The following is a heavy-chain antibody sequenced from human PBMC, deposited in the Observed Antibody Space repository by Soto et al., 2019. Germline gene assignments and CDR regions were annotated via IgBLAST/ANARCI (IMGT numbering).Heavy chain of an antibody. V-gene: IGHV4-59*08. Sequence: SETLSLTCTVSGGSITGYYWSWIRQPPGKGPEWIGNIHYSGSTNYNPSLKSRVTISVDTSKNQFSLKLSSVTAADTAVYYCARRWGAAVDYWGQGTLVTVSS. J-gene: IGHJ4*02. CDR3: ARRWGAAVDY. D-gene: IGHD1-26*01. CDR2: IHYSGST. CDR1: GGSITGYY.